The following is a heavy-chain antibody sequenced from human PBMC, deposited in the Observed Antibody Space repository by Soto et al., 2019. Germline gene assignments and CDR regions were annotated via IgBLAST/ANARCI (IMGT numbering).Heavy chain of an antibody. D-gene: IGHD3-10*01. CDR1: GGSLISHY. CDR2: IYYSGST. J-gene: IGHJ3*02. CDR3: ARVFSALDYGSASAFDI. Sequence: SETLSLTCTVSGGSLISHYWSWIRQPPGKGLEWIGYIYYSGSTSYNPSLKSRVTMSVDTSKNQFSLKLTSVSAADTAVYYCARVFSALDYGSASAFDIWGKGTMVTVSS. V-gene: IGHV4-59*11.